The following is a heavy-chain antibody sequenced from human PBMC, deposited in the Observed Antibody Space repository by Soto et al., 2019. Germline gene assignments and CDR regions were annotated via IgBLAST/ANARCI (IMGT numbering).Heavy chain of an antibody. CDR2: ISYGGDNK. Sequence: QVQLVESGGGVVQPGRSLRLSCADSGFIFSDYAMHWVRQAPGKGLEWVAVISYGGDNKYYADSVRGRFAISRDNLKNTLDLQMNSLNPEDTAVYHCAKARHSTSWYGLEADFWGQGTLVTVSS. CDR3: AKARHSTSWYGLEADF. V-gene: IGHV3-30*09. J-gene: IGHJ4*02. D-gene: IGHD6-13*01. CDR1: GFIFSDYA.